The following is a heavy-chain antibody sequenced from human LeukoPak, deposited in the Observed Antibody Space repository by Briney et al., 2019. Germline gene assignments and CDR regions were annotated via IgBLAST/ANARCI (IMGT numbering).Heavy chain of an antibody. CDR3: ARVGDSGSSFDY. CDR1: GASITSYY. Sequence: PSETLSLTCTVSGASITSYYWYWVRQPPGKGLEWIGYIYHTGSTNYNPSLKNRVTMSVDTSKNLLSLRLTYLTAADTAVYYCARVGDSGSSFDYWGQGTQVTVSS. D-gene: IGHD3-10*01. CDR2: IYHTGST. J-gene: IGHJ4*02. V-gene: IGHV4-59*01.